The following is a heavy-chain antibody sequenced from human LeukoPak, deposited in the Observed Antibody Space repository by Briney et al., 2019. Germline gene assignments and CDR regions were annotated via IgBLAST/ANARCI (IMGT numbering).Heavy chain of an antibody. V-gene: IGHV3-21*01. CDR2: ISSSSSYI. Sequence: KTGGSLRLSCAASGFTFSSYSMNWVRQAPGEGLEWVSSISSSSSYIYYADSVKGRFTISRDNAKNSLYLQMNSLRAEDTAVYYCARRRIGRSTSGYYFDYWGQGTLVTVSS. J-gene: IGHJ4*02. CDR1: GFTFSSYS. D-gene: IGHD2-15*01. CDR3: ARRRIGRSTSGYYFDY.